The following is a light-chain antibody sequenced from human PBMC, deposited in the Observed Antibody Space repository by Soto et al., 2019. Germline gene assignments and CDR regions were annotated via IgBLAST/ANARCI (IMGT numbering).Light chain of an antibody. Sequence: QSALTQPASVSGSPGQSITISCTGTSSDVGGYNYVSRYQQHPGKAPQLMIYDVSNRPSGVSNRFSGSKSGNTASLTISGLQAEDEADYYCSSYTSSSTLNVVFGGGTKLTVL. CDR3: SSYTSSSTLNVV. CDR2: DVS. J-gene: IGLJ2*01. V-gene: IGLV2-14*01. CDR1: SSDVGGYNY.